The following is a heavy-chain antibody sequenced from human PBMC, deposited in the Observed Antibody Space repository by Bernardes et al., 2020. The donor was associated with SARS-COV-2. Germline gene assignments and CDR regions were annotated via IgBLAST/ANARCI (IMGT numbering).Heavy chain of an antibody. J-gene: IGHJ2*01. Sequence: GGSLRLSCAASGFTFSSYWMSWVRQAPGKGLEWVANIKQDGSEKYYVDSVKGRFTISRDNAKNSLYLQMNSLRAEDTAVYYCARDSKHGYYDSSGYYVPFWYFDLWGRGTLVTVSS. D-gene: IGHD3-22*01. CDR2: IKQDGSEK. CDR1: GFTFSSYW. V-gene: IGHV3-7*01. CDR3: ARDSKHGYYDSSGYYVPFWYFDL.